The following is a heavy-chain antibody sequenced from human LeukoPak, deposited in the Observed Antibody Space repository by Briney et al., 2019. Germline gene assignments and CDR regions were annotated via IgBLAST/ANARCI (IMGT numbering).Heavy chain of an antibody. CDR2: IYHSGST. CDR1: GGSISSGGYS. CDR3: ARAFNSFAYFDY. V-gene: IGHV4-30-2*01. J-gene: IGHJ4*02. D-gene: IGHD4-23*01. Sequence: SETLSLTCAVSGGSISSGGYSWSWIRRPPGTGLEWIGYIYHSGSTYYNPSLKSRVTISVDRSKNQFSLKLSSVTAADTAVYYCARAFNSFAYFDYWGQGTLVTVSS.